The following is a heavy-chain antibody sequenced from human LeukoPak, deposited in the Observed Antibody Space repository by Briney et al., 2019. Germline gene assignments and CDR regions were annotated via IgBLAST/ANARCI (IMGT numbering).Heavy chain of an antibody. CDR1: GYTFTSYG. CDR2: ISAYNGNT. J-gene: IGHJ4*02. D-gene: IGHD3-3*01. V-gene: IGHV1-18*01. Sequence: ASVKVSCKASGYTFTSYGISWVRQAPGQGLEWMGWISAYNGNTNYAQKLQGRVTMTTDTSTSTAYMELRSLRSDDTAVYYCARDHSHPYDFWSGYSAYDYWGQGTLVTVSS. CDR3: ARDHSHPYDFWSGYSAYDY.